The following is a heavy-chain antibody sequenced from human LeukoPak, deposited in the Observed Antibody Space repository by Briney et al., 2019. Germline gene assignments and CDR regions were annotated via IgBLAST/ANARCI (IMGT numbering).Heavy chain of an antibody. CDR2: ISSSGSTI. CDR1: GFTFSDYY. D-gene: IGHD6-13*01. CDR3: ARGRRSSYIDY. Sequence: GGSLRLSCAASGFTFSDYYMSWIRQAPGKGLDWVSYISSSGSTIYYADSVKGRFTISRDNAKNSLYLQMNSLRAEDAAVYYCARGRRSSYIDYWGQGTLVTVSS. J-gene: IGHJ4*02. V-gene: IGHV3-11*01.